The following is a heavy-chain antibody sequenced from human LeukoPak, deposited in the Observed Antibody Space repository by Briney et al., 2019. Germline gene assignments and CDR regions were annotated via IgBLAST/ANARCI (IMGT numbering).Heavy chain of an antibody. Sequence: SQTLSLTCTVSGGSISSGDYYWSWIRQPPGKGLEWIGYIYYSGSTYYNPSLKSRVTISVDASKNQFSLKLSSVTAADTAVYYCARTGRFLEWFGPLEGFDYWGQGTLVTVSS. D-gene: IGHD3-3*01. CDR1: GGSISSGDYY. CDR3: ARTGRFLEWFGPLEGFDY. CDR2: IYYSGST. J-gene: IGHJ4*02. V-gene: IGHV4-30-4*08.